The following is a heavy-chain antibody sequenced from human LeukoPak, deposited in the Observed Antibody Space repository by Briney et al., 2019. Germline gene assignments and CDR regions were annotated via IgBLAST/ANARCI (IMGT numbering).Heavy chain of an antibody. J-gene: IGHJ4*02. CDR2: INPSGGST. D-gene: IGHD3-22*01. CDR3: ARSRITMIVVGNYYFGY. Sequence: ASVKVSCKASGYTFTSYYMHWVRQAPGQGLEWMGIINPSGGSTSYAQKFQGRVTMTRDTSTSTVYMELSSLRSEDTAVYYCARSRITMIVVGNYYFGYWGQGTLVTVSS. CDR1: GYTFTSYY. V-gene: IGHV1-46*01.